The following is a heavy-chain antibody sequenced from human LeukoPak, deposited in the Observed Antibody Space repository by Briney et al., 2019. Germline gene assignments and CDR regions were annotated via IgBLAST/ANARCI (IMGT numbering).Heavy chain of an antibody. D-gene: IGHD6-6*01. CDR1: GFTFSSYA. J-gene: IGHJ6*02. CDR3: ARPGDSSFDPTYYYYGMDV. CDR2: ISGSGGST. Sequence: GGSLRLSCAASGFTFSSYAMSWVRQAPGKGLEWVSAISGSGGSTYYADSVKGRFTISRDNSKNTLYLQMNSLRAEDTAVYDCARPGDSSFDPTYYYYGMDVWGQGTTVTVSS. V-gene: IGHV3-23*01.